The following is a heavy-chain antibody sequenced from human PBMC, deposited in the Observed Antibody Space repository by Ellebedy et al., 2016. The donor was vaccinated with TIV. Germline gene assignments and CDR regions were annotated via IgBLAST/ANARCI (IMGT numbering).Heavy chain of an antibody. CDR2: IYHTGKT. CDR3: ARHNRLDASGSYCEDS. J-gene: IGHJ4*02. CDR1: GDSISGGVYF. V-gene: IGHV4-31*03. Sequence: SETLSLXXSVSGDSISGGVYFWTWIRQPPGKGLEWIGYIYHTGKTLYNPSLKSRLTLSVATSTNQFSLQLRSVTAADTAVYFCARHNRLDASGSYCEDSWGQGALVTVSS. D-gene: IGHD3-10*01.